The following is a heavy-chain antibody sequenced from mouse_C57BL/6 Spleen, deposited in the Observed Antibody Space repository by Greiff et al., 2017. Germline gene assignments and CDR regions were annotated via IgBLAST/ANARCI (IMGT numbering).Heavy chain of an antibody. CDR3: ARRDYGSSPAMDY. D-gene: IGHD1-1*01. J-gene: IGHJ4*01. CDR1: GYSFTGYY. Sequence: VQLQQSGPELVKPGASVTISCQASGYSFTGYYMNWVKQSPEKSLEWIGEINPSTGGTTYNQKFKAKATLTVDNSSSTAYMPLKSLTAEDSAFYDCARRDYGSSPAMDYWGQGTSVTVSS. CDR2: INPSTGGT. V-gene: IGHV1-42*01.